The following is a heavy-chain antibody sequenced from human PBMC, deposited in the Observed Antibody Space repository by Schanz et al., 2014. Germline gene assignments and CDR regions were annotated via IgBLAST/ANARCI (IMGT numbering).Heavy chain of an antibody. Sequence: EVQLLESGGGLVQPGGSLRLSCIGSGFTFRSYALGWVRQAPGKGLEWVSLVSASGGGPFYADSVKGRFTISRDNSKNTLYLQMNSLRADDTAVYYCVKDDRGDVVVVAANYWGQGALVTVSS. CDR2: VSASGGGP. CDR1: GFTFRSYA. J-gene: IGHJ4*02. CDR3: VKDDRGDVVVVAANY. D-gene: IGHD2-15*01. V-gene: IGHV3-23*01.